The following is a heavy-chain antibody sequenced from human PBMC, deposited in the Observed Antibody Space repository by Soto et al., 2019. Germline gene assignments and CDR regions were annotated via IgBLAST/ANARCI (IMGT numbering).Heavy chain of an antibody. J-gene: IGHJ6*02. Sequence: QVQLVESGGGVVQPGRSLRLSCTASGFTFSSYGMHWVRQAPGKGLEWVAVIWYDGSNKYYADSVKGRFTISRDNSKNTLYLKMNSLRAEDTAVYYCARDLTYSSSYYYYYGMDVWGQGTTVTVSS. CDR3: ARDLTYSSSYYYYYGMDV. CDR2: IWYDGSNK. V-gene: IGHV3-33*01. CDR1: GFTFSSYG. D-gene: IGHD4-4*01.